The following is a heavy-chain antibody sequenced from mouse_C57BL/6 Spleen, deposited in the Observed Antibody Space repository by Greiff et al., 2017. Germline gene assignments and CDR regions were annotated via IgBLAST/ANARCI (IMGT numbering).Heavy chain of an antibody. D-gene: IGHD4-1*01. CDR2: IDPSDSYT. J-gene: IGHJ3*01. CDR3: AREGGTGTGLAY. V-gene: IGHV1-50*01. CDR1: GYTFTSYW. Sequence: VQLQQPGAELVKPGASVKLSCKASGYTFTSYWMQWVKQRPGQGLEWIGEIDPSDSYTNYNQKFKGKATLTVDTSSSTAYMQLSSLTSEDSAVYYCAREGGTGTGLAYWGQGTLVTVSA.